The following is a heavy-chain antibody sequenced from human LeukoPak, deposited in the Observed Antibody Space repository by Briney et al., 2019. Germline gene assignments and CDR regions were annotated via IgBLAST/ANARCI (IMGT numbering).Heavy chain of an antibody. CDR1: GASISGYY. CDR2: MHSTGST. D-gene: IGHD3-22*01. V-gene: IGHV4-59*01. Sequence: SETLSLTCTVSGASISGYYWSWIRQPPGKGLEWIGYMHSTGSTNQNPSLKSRVTMSVDASKNQFSLKLTSVTAADTAVYYCARDSRGYYDSSGYFDYWGQGTLVTVSS. J-gene: IGHJ4*02. CDR3: ARDSRGYYDSSGYFDY.